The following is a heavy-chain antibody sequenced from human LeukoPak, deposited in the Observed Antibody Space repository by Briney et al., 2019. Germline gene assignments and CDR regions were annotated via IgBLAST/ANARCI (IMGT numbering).Heavy chain of an antibody. Sequence: PGGSLRLSCAASGFTFSSYGMSWVRQAPGKGLEWVSAISGSGGSTYYADSVKGRFTISRDNSKNTLYLQMNSLRAEDTAVYYCAKVGDQLQLTYYYYYYYMDVWGKGTTVTISS. J-gene: IGHJ6*03. CDR2: ISGSGGST. CDR3: AKVGDQLQLTYYYYYYYMDV. CDR1: GFTFSSYG. D-gene: IGHD2-2*01. V-gene: IGHV3-23*01.